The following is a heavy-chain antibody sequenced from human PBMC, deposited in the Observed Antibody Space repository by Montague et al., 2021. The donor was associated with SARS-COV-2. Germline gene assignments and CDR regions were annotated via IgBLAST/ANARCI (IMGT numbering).Heavy chain of an antibody. Sequence: CAISGDSVPSNRATWTWVRQSPSRGLEWLGRTYYRSKWYNDYAVSVRGRVTTNPDTSKNQFSLQLNSVTPEDTAIYYCTSGREGNYNVMDDWGQGTTVTVSS. D-gene: IGHD1-1*01. CDR2: TYYRSKWYN. V-gene: IGHV6-1*01. J-gene: IGHJ6*02. CDR3: TSGREGNYNVMDD. CDR1: GDSVPSNRAT.